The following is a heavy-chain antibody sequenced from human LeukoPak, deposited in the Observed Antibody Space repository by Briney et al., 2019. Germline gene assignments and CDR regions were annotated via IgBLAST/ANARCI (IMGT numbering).Heavy chain of an antibody. V-gene: IGHV1-18*01. Sequence: ASVKVSCKASGYTFTSYGISWVRQAPGQGLEWMGWISAYNGNTNYAQKLQGRVTMTTDTSTSTAYMELSSLRSEDTAVYYCSMENSGYDSIDAFDIWGQGTMVTVSS. J-gene: IGHJ3*02. CDR1: GYTFTSYG. D-gene: IGHD5-12*01. CDR3: SMENSGYDSIDAFDI. CDR2: ISAYNGNT.